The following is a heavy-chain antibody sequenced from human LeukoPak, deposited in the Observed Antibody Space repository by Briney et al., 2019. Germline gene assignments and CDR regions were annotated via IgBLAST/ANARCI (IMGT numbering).Heavy chain of an antibody. CDR1: GYTFTSYY. CDR3: ARDLALLPSGSDRIWGYYYGMDV. CDR2: INPSGGST. Sequence: GASVKVSCKASGYTFTSYYMHWVRQAPRQGLEWMGIINPSGGSTSYAQKFQGRVTMTRDTSTSTVYMELSSLRSEDTAVYYCARDLALLPSGSDRIWGYYYGMDVWGQGTTVTVSS. D-gene: IGHD1-26*01. V-gene: IGHV1-46*01. J-gene: IGHJ6*02.